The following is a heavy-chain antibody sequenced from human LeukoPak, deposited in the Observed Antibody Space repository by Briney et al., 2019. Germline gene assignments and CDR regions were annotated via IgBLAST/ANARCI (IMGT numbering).Heavy chain of an antibody. CDR3: ARFGSNYYPFDY. Sequence: GGSLRLSCAASGFTVSSNYMSWVRQAPGKGLEWVSVIYSGGNTYYADSAKGRFTISRDESKNTLYLQMNSLTAEDTAVYYCARFGSNYYPFDYWGQGTLVTVSS. CDR1: GFTVSSNY. V-gene: IGHV3-53*01. J-gene: IGHJ4*02. CDR2: IYSGGNT. D-gene: IGHD3-22*01.